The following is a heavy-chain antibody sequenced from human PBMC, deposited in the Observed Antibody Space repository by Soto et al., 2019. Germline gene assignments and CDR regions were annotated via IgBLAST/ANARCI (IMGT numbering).Heavy chain of an antibody. CDR1: GFTFSSYA. CDR3: AKDRSSITIFGALTDYYGMDV. V-gene: IGHV3-23*01. CDR2: ISGSGGST. J-gene: IGHJ6*02. Sequence: GGSLRLSCAASGFTFSSYAMSWVRQAPGKGLEWVSAISGSGGSTYYADSVKGRFTISRDNSKDTLYLQMNSLRAEDTAVYYCAKDRSSITIFGALTDYYGMDVWGQGTTVTVSS. D-gene: IGHD3-3*01.